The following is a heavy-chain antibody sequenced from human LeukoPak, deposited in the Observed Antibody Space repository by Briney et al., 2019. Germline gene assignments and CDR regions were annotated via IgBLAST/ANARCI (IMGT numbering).Heavy chain of an antibody. CDR1: GFTFSRYS. D-gene: IGHD3-10*02. V-gene: IGHV3-7*03. CDR2: IKQDGSAT. Sequence: GGSLRLSCAASGFTFSRYSMSWVRQAPGKGLEWVANIKQDGSATYYVDSVEGRFTISRDNTKNSLYLQMNGLRAEDTAVYYCAELGITMIGGVWGKGTTVTISS. CDR3: AELGITMIGGV. J-gene: IGHJ6*04.